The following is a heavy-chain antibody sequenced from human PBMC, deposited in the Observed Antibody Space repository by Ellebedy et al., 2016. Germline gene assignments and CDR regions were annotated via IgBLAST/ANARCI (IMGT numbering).Heavy chain of an antibody. CDR3: AKHETDGDYYFDL. J-gene: IGHJ2*01. V-gene: IGHV3-23*01. CDR2: LSGSGPKT. Sequence: GGSLRLSXAASGFTFKTYAMSWVRQAPGEGLEWVSTLSGSGPKTYYADSVQGRFTISRDNSKSTLYLQMNGLRAEDTAVYYCAKHETDGDYYFDLWGRGTLVTVSS. CDR1: GFTFKTYA. D-gene: IGHD2-21*01.